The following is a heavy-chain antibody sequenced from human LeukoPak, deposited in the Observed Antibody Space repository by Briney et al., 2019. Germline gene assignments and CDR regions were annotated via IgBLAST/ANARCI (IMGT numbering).Heavy chain of an antibody. D-gene: IGHD6-19*01. V-gene: IGHV3-23*01. CDR2: ISGSGGST. CDR3: AEDRGGAVAGNKVGFDY. Sequence: GGSLRLSCAASGFTFSRYAMSWVRQAPGKGLEWVSGISGSGGSTYYADPVKGRLTISRDSSNQTLHLQMNSLSAEDTAVYFCAEDRGGAVAGNKVGFDYWGQGTLVTVSS. CDR1: GFTFSRYA. J-gene: IGHJ4*02.